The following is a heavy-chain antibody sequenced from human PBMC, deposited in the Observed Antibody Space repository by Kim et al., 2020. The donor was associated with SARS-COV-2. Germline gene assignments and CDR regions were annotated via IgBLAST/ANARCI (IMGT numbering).Heavy chain of an antibody. V-gene: IGHV1-3*01. Sequence: ASVKVSCKASGYTFTSYAMHWVRQAPGQRLEWMGWINAGNGNTKYSQKFQGRVTITRDTSASTAYMELSSLRSEDTAVYYCARAFTMVRGVMGYWGQGTLVTVSS. CDR3: ARAFTMVRGVMGY. CDR2: INAGNGNT. D-gene: IGHD3-10*01. J-gene: IGHJ4*02. CDR1: GYTFTSYA.